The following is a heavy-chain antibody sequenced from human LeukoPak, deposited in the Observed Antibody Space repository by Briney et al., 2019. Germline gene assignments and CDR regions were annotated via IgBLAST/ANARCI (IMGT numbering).Heavy chain of an antibody. CDR1: GYTFTGYA. V-gene: IGHV1-3*01. J-gene: IGHJ6*02. CDR2: INAGNGNT. D-gene: IGHD2-2*01. Sequence: ASVKVSCKASGYTFTGYALHWVRQAPGQGLEWMGWINAGNGNTKYSQKSQGRVTITRDTSASTAYMELSSLRSEDTAVYYCAREAGYCSSTRCYDSYYYYDMDVWGQGTTVTVSS. CDR3: AREAGYCSSTRCYDSYYYYDMDV.